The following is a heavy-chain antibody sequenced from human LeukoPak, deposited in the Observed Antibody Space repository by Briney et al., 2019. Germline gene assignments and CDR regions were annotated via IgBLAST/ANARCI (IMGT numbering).Heavy chain of an antibody. Sequence: GASVKVSCKASGYTFTSYDINWVRQATGQGLEWMGWMNPNSGNTGYAQRFQGRVTMTRNTSISTAYMELSSLRSEDTAVYYCARGLYSSSSVGIWGQGTLVTVSS. V-gene: IGHV1-8*01. CDR1: GYTFTSYD. D-gene: IGHD6-6*01. J-gene: IGHJ4*02. CDR2: MNPNSGNT. CDR3: ARGLYSSSSVGI.